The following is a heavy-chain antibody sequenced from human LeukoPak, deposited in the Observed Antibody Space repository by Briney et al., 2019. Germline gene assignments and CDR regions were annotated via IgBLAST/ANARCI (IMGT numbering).Heavy chain of an antibody. V-gene: IGHV3-33*01. CDR2: IWYDGSNK. CDR3: ARDFRVGSGWYEGGYYFDY. Sequence: PGRSLRLSCAAPGFTFSSYGMHWVRQAPGKGLEWVAVIWYDGSNKYYADSVKGRFTISRDNSKNTLYLQMNSLRAEDTAVYYCARDFRVGSGWYEGGYYFDYWGQGTLVTVSS. CDR1: GFTFSSYG. D-gene: IGHD6-19*01. J-gene: IGHJ4*02.